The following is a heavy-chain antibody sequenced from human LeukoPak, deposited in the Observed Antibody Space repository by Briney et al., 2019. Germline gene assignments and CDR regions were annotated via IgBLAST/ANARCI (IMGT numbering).Heavy chain of an antibody. CDR2: VYYTGST. CDR3: AGPRLYVFLG. V-gene: IGHV4-59*01. CDR1: GDSISPYS. J-gene: IGHJ3*01. D-gene: IGHD2-8*01. Sequence: SETLSLTCNVSGDSISPYSWSWIRQPPGKGLEWIGYVYYTGSTNYNPSLKSRVTISVDTSKNQFSLKLISVTAADTAMYYCAGPRLYVFLGWGRGTMVPVSS.